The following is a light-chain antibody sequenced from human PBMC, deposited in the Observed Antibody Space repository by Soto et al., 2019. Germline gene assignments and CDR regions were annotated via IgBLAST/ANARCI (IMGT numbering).Light chain of an antibody. CDR2: GAS. Sequence: EIVLTPSPATLSLSPVERATLSCRASQSIGDTLAWYQQKPGQAPRLLIYGASSRVTGFPARFSGSGSGTDFTLTISSLQSDDFAVYDCQQYDNWPWTFGQGTKVDIK. CDR1: QSIGDT. J-gene: IGKJ1*01. CDR3: QQYDNWPWT. V-gene: IGKV3-15*01.